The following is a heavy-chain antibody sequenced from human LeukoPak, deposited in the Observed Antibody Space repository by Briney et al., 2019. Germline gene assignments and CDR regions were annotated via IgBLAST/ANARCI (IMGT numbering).Heavy chain of an antibody. V-gene: IGHV4-61*02. Sequence: KPSETLSLTCTVSGDSITSGTYYWTWIRQPAGKGLEWIGRIYTSGSTNYKPSLKSRVTISLDTSKNHFSLRLSSVTAADTAVYYCASDSSGDDYSSGYNWGQGTLVTVSS. CDR1: GDSITSGTYY. CDR2: IYTSGST. CDR3: ASDSSGDDYSSGYN. D-gene: IGHD5-24*01. J-gene: IGHJ4*02.